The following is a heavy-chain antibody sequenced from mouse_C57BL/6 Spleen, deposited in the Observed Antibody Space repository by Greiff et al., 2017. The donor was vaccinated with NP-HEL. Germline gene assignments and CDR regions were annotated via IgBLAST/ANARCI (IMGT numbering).Heavy chain of an antibody. CDR2: INYDGSST. CDR1: GFTFSDYY. J-gene: IGHJ4*01. D-gene: IGHD1-1*01. CDR3: ARERYYGSSYDYAMDY. V-gene: IGHV5-16*01. Sequence: EVKLQESEGGLVQPGSSMKLSCTASGFTFSDYYMAWVRQVPEKGLEWVANINYDGSSTYYLDSLKSRFIISRDNAKNILYLQMSSLKSEDTATYYCARERYYGSSYDYAMDYWGQGTSVTVSS.